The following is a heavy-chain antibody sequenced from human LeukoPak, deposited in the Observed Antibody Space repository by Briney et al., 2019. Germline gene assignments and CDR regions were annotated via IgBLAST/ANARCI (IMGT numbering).Heavy chain of an antibody. CDR1: GGSISSGGYY. CDR3: ASRIDYSYGIDY. Sequence: PSETLSLTCTVSGGSISSGGYYWSWIRQHPGKGLEWIEYIYYSGSTYYNPSLKSRVTISEDTSKNQFSLKLSSVTAADTAVYYCASRIDYSYGIDYWGQGTLVTVSS. CDR2: IYYSGST. V-gene: IGHV4-31*03. J-gene: IGHJ4*02. D-gene: IGHD5-18*01.